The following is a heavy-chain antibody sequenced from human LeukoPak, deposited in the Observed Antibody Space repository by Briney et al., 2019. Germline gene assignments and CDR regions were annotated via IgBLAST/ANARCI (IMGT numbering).Heavy chain of an antibody. D-gene: IGHD3-10*01. CDR1: GFTFSSYW. Sequence: PGGSLRLSCAASGFTFSSYWMHWVRQAPGKGLEYVSGISTNGGSTYYADSVKGRFTISRDNSKNTLYLQMSSLRAEDAALYYGVRSYYGSGTFYLGGYGGKGTLVTVSS. CDR3: VRSYYGSGTFYLGGY. J-gene: IGHJ4*02. V-gene: IGHV3-64D*06. CDR2: ISTNGGST.